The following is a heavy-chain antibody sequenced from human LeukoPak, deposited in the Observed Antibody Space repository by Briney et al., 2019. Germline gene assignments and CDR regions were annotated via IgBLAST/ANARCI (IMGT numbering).Heavy chain of an antibody. V-gene: IGHV4-4*07. CDR3: ARDHGSGSYSLSWFDP. J-gene: IGHJ5*02. CDR2: IYTSGST. CDR1: GGSISSYY. D-gene: IGHD3-10*01. Sequence: PSETLSLTCTVSGGSISSYYWSWVRQPAGKGLEWIGRIYTSGSTNYNPSLKSRVTMSVDTSKNQFSLKLSSVTAADTAVYYCARDHGSGSYSLSWFDPWGQGTLVTVSS.